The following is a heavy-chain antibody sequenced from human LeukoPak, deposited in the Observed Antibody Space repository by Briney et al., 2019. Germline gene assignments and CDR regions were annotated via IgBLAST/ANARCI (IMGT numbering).Heavy chain of an antibody. CDR2: IFTSGST. D-gene: IGHD1-26*01. CDR1: GDSISGNY. V-gene: IGHV4-4*07. J-gene: IGHJ4*02. Sequence: SETLSLTCTVSGDSISGNYWSWLRQPAGKGLEWIGRIFTSGSTNYNPSLKSRVTMSVDTSKNQFSLKLSSVTAADTAVYYCAREEWDFYFDYWGQGTLVTVSS. CDR3: AREEWDFYFDY.